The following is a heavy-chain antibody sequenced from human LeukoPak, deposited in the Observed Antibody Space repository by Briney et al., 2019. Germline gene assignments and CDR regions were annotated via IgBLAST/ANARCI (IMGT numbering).Heavy chain of an antibody. J-gene: IGHJ5*02. CDR3: TRDTRTTGAVKSDP. V-gene: IGHV4-4*07. CDR1: GASISSYY. CDR2: IYTSGNT. Sequence: SATLSPTGTVAGASISSYYWSCIRQPAREGLECIVLIYTSGNTTYNPSLKSRFTMSVDTSKSQFSLNLMSLTAADTAVYYCTRDTRTTGAVKSDPWGQRTLVTASS. D-gene: IGHD1-7*01.